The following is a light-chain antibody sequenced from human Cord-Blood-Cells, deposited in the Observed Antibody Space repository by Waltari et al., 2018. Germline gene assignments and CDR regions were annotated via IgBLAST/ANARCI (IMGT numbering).Light chain of an antibody. CDR1: QSISSY. CDR2: AAS. CDR3: QQCYSTPYT. Sequence: DIQMTQSPSSLSASVGDRVPITCRASQSISSYLNWYQQKPGKAPKLLIYAASSLQSGVPSRFSGSGSGTDFTLTISSLQPEDFATYYCQQCYSTPYTFGQGTKLEIK. J-gene: IGKJ2*01. V-gene: IGKV1-39*01.